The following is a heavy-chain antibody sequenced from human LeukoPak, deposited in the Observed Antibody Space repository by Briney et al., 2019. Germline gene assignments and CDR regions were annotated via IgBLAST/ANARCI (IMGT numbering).Heavy chain of an antibody. J-gene: IGHJ3*02. D-gene: IGHD2-15*01. V-gene: IGHV3-21*01. Sequence: PGGSLRLSCAASGFTFSSYSMNWVRQAPGKGLEWVSSISSSSSYIYYADSVKGRFTISRDNAKNSLYLQMNSLRAEDTAVYYCASRKFLGYCSGGSCLGAFDIWGQGTMVTVSS. CDR3: ASRKFLGYCSGGSCLGAFDI. CDR1: GFTFSSYS. CDR2: ISSSSSYI.